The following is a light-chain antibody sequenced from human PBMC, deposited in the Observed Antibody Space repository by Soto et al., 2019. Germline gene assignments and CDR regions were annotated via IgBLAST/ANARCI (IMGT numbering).Light chain of an antibody. CDR1: QSVSISY. Sequence: EIVLTQSPGTLSLSPGERATLSCRASQSVSISYLAWYQQKPGQAPRLLIYGASSRATGIPDRFSGSGSGTDFTLTISRLEPEVFAVYYCQQYGSSHTFGQGTRLEIK. CDR2: GAS. CDR3: QQYGSSHT. V-gene: IGKV3-20*01. J-gene: IGKJ5*01.